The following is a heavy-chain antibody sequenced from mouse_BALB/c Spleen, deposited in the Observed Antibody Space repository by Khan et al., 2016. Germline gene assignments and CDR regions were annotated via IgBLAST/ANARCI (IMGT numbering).Heavy chain of an antibody. J-gene: IGHJ4*01. V-gene: IGHV1-18*01. CDR3: ARFYDDYYGAMDY. CDR1: GYTFTDYN. CDR2: INPNNGGT. D-gene: IGHD2-3*01. Sequence: VRLQQSGPELVKPGASVKIPCKASGYTFTDYNMDWVKQSHGKSLEWIGDINPNNGGTVYNQKFKGKATLTVDKSSSTAYMELRSLTSEDTAVYYCARFYDDYYGAMDYWGQGTSVTVSS.